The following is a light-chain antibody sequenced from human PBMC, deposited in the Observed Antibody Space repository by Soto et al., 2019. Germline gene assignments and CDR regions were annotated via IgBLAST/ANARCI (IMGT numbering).Light chain of an antibody. J-gene: IGKJ5*01. CDR1: QSVSSIY. CDR3: QQYGSSPRT. Sequence: EIVLTQSPGTLSLSPGERATLSCRASQSVSSIYLGWYQQKPGQAPRLLMYGASSRATGIPERFSGSGSGTDFTLTISRLEPEDFAVYYCQQYGSSPRTFGQGTRLEIK. CDR2: GAS. V-gene: IGKV3-20*01.